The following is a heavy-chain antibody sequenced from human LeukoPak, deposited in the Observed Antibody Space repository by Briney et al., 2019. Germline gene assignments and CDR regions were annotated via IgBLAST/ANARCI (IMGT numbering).Heavy chain of an antibody. V-gene: IGHV3-33*08. D-gene: IGHD2-15*01. J-gene: IGHJ4*02. CDR2: IWYDGSNK. Sequence: PGGPLRLSCAASGFTFDDYGMSWVRQAPGKGLEWVAVIWYDGSNKYYADSMKGRFTISRDNSKNTLYLQMNSLRAEDTAVYYCARGFSYCSGGSCYLSAFDYWGQGTLVTVSS. CDR1: GFTFDDYG. CDR3: ARGFSYCSGGSCYLSAFDY.